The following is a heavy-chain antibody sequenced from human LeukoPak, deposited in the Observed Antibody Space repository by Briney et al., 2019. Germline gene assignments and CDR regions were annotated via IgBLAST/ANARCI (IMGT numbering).Heavy chain of an antibody. V-gene: IGHV5-51*01. J-gene: IGHJ4*02. D-gene: IGHD5-12*01. CDR1: GYSFTSYW. CDR2: IYPGTSDT. Sequence: GASLKISCKGSGYSFTSYWIGWVRQMPGKRLEGMGIIYPGTSDTSYSPSLQGQVTISADKSISTAYLQWSSLKASDTAMYYCARRGGGYVFDYWGQGTLVTVSS. CDR3: ARRGGGYVFDY.